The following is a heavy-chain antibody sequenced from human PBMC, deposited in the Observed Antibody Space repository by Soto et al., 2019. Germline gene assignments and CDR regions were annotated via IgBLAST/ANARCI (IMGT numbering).Heavy chain of an antibody. J-gene: IGHJ6*03. D-gene: IGHD1-7*01. CDR3: ARGRLELRYYYYYMDV. V-gene: IGHV3-33*01. CDR2: IWYDGSNK. CDR1: GFTFSSYG. Sequence: QVQLVESGGGVVQPGRSLRLSCAASGFTFSSYGMHWVRQAPGKGLEWVAVIWYDGSNKYYADSVKGRFTISRDNSKNTLYLQMNSLRAEDTAVYYCARGRLELRYYYYYMDVWGKGTTVTVSS.